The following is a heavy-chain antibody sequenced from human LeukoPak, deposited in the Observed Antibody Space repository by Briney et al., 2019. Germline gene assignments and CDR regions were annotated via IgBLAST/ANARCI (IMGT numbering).Heavy chain of an antibody. Sequence: PGGSLRLSCAASGFTFSSYAMHWVRQAPGKGLEWVAVISYDGSNKYYADSVKGRFTISRDNSKNTLYLQMNSLRAEDTAVYYCARDSGYDPIDYWGQGTMVTVSS. CDR3: ARDSGYDPIDY. J-gene: IGHJ4*02. V-gene: IGHV3-30*04. CDR2: ISYDGSNK. D-gene: IGHD5-12*01. CDR1: GFTFSSYA.